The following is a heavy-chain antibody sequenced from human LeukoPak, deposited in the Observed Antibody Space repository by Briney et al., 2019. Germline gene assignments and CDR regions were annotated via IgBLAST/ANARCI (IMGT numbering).Heavy chain of an antibody. Sequence: GGSLRLSCAASGFTFSSYAMSWVRQAPGKGLEWGSAISGSGGSTYYADSVKGRFTISRDNSKNTLYLQMNSLRAEDTAVYYCAKDPRHGGYGYYFDYWGQGTLVTVSS. CDR3: AKDPRHGGYGYYFDY. J-gene: IGHJ4*02. V-gene: IGHV3-23*01. CDR2: ISGSGGST. D-gene: IGHD5-12*01. CDR1: GFTFSSYA.